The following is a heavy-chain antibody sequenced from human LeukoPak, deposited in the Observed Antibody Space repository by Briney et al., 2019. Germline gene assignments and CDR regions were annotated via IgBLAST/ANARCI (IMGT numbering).Heavy chain of an antibody. CDR2: IFNTGNS. V-gene: IGHV4-31*03. Sequence: KSSETLSLTCTVSGGSISSGVYSWNWIRQHPGKGLEWIGYIFNTGNSFYNPSLKSRITMSVDTSRNQFSLSLSSVTAADTAMYYCARDRGDLTVAGHFDFWGQGTLVTVSS. CDR3: ARDRGDLTVAGHFDF. CDR1: GGSISSGVYS. D-gene: IGHD6-19*01. J-gene: IGHJ4*02.